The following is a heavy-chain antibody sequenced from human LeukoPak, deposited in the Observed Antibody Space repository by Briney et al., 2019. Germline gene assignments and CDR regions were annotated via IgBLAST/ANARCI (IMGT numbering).Heavy chain of an antibody. CDR3: ARHLSSTSCDD. Sequence: PSETLSPTFTVAGYSISWGYYWGCIRRPPGEGLEWIGSMYHSGSTYYNPSLKSRITISVDTSKNQFSLKLSSVTAADTAVYYCARHLSSTSCDDWGQGTLVTVSS. CDR2: MYHSGST. V-gene: IGHV4-38-2*02. J-gene: IGHJ4*02. D-gene: IGHD2-2*01. CDR1: GYSISWGYY.